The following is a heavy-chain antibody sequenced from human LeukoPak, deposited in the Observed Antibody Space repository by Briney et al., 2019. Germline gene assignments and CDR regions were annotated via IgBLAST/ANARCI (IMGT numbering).Heavy chain of an antibody. CDR2: ISYDGSNK. Sequence: GESLRLSCAASGFTFSSYGMHRVRQAPGKGLEWVAVISYDGSNKYYADSVKGRFTISRDNSKNTLYLQMNSLRAEDTAVYYCAKNTRDYYYYGMDVWGQGTTVTVSS. CDR1: GFTFSSYG. D-gene: IGHD2-2*02. CDR3: AKNTRDYYYYGMDV. V-gene: IGHV3-30*18. J-gene: IGHJ6*02.